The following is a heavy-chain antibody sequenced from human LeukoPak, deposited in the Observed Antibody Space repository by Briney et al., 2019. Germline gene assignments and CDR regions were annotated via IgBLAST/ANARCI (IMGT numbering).Heavy chain of an antibody. J-gene: IGHJ4*02. CDR2: ISSSSSYI. V-gene: IGHV3-21*01. CDR1: GLTFSSYS. D-gene: IGHD2-2*01. Sequence: GGSLRLSCAASGLTFSSYSMSWVRQAPGKGLEWVSSISSSSSYIYYADSVKGRFTISRDNAKNSLYLQMNSLRAEDTAVYYCAGDCGGVCSSTSLDYWGQGTLVTVSS. CDR3: AGDCGGVCSSTSLDY.